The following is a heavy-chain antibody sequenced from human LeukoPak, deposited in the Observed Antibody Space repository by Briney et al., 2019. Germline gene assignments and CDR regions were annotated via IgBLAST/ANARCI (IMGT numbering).Heavy chain of an antibody. CDR2: INHSGST. J-gene: IGHJ4*02. CDR1: SGSFSGYY. CDR3: ARGGVWYSSTKRFDY. V-gene: IGHV4-34*01. D-gene: IGHD6-13*01. Sequence: SETLSLTCAVYSGSFSGYYWSWIRQPPGKGLEWIGEINHSGSTNYNPSLKSRVTISVDTSKNQFSLKLSSVTAADTAVYYCARGGVWYSSTKRFDYWGQGTLVTVSS.